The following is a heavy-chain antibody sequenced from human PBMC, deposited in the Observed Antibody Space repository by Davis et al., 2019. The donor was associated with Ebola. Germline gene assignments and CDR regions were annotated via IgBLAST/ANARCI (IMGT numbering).Heavy chain of an antibody. Sequence: ASVKVPCKASGYTFTGYYMHWVRQAPGQGLEWMGWINPNSGGTNYAQKFQGRVTMTRDTSISTVYMELSRLRSDDTAVYYCARSDYGDYGGDAFDIWGQGTMVTVSS. V-gene: IGHV1-2*02. CDR2: INPNSGGT. J-gene: IGHJ3*02. CDR1: GYTFTGYY. D-gene: IGHD4-17*01. CDR3: ARSDYGDYGGDAFDI.